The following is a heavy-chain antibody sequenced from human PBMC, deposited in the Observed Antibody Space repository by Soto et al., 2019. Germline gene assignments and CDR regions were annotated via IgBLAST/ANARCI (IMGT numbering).Heavy chain of an antibody. CDR2: ISSSSYI. Sequence: GGSLRLSCAASGFTFSSYSMNWVRQAPGKGLEWVSSISSSSYIYYADSVKGRFTISRDNAKNSLYLQMNSLRAEDTAVYYCARDRPRYCSSTSCRNYYYYGMDVWGQGTTVTVSS. CDR3: ARDRPRYCSSTSCRNYYYYGMDV. CDR1: GFTFSSYS. J-gene: IGHJ6*02. D-gene: IGHD2-2*01. V-gene: IGHV3-21*01.